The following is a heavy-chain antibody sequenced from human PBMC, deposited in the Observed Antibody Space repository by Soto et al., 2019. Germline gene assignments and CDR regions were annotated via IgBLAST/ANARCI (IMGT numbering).Heavy chain of an antibody. V-gene: IGHV1-69*04. D-gene: IGHD3-3*01. CDR3: ARDPDYDFWSGS. CDR2: IIPILGIA. Sequence: ASVKVSCKASGGTFSSYTISWVRQAPGQGLEWMGRIIPILGIANYAQKFQGRVTITADKSTSTAYMELSSLRSEDTAVYYCARDPDYDFWSGSWGQGTLVTVSS. J-gene: IGHJ5*02. CDR1: GGTFSSYT.